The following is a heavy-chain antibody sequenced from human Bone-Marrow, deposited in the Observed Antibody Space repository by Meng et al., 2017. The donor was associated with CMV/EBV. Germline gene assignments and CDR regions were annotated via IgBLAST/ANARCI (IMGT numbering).Heavy chain of an antibody. CDR3: ARGGGQLGFNY. D-gene: IGHD6-6*01. V-gene: IGHV3-30*04. Sequence: SCADSGFTFSSYAMHWVRQAPGKGLELVAVISYDGSNKYYADSVKGRFTISRDNSKNTLYLQMNSLRAEDTAVYYCARGGGQLGFNYWGQGTLVTVSS. CDR2: ISYDGSNK. J-gene: IGHJ4*02. CDR1: GFTFSSYA.